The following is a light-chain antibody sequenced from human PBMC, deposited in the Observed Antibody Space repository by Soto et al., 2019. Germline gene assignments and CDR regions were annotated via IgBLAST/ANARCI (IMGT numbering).Light chain of an antibody. V-gene: IGLV2-23*02. J-gene: IGLJ2*01. Sequence: QSALTPPASVSGSPGQSITISCTGTSSDVGSYNLVSWYQQHPGKAPKLMIYEVSKRPSGVSNRFSGSKSGNTASLTISGLQAEDEADYYCCSYAGSSTLVFGGGTKVTVL. CDR3: CSYAGSSTLV. CDR1: SSDVGSYNL. CDR2: EVS.